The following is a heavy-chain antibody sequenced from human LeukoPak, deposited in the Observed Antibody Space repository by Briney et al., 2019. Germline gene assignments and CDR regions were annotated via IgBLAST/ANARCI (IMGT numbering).Heavy chain of an antibody. Sequence: QTLSLTCTVSGDSFSSGGYYWSWIRQPAGKGLEWIGRIYTSGSTNYNPSLKSRVTISVDTSKNQFSLKLSSVTAADTAVYYCAREGNYDFWSGYRKGIDYWGQGTLVTVSS. CDR3: AREGNYDFWSGYRKGIDY. J-gene: IGHJ4*02. CDR1: GDSFSSGGYY. D-gene: IGHD3-3*01. V-gene: IGHV4-61*02. CDR2: IYTSGST.